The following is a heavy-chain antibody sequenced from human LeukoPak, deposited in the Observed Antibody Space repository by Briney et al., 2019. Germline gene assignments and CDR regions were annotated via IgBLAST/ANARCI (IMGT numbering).Heavy chain of an antibody. CDR1: GFPFSSYA. D-gene: IGHD3-22*01. CDR2: ISYDGSYK. Sequence: PGRSLRLSCAASGFPFSSYALHWVRQAPGKGLEWVAVISYDGSYKFYADSVKGRFTISRDNSKNTLYVQMNSLRAEDTAVYYCAREFRDSSDYSLDFWGQGTLVTVSS. V-gene: IGHV3-30*01. CDR3: AREFRDSSDYSLDF. J-gene: IGHJ4*02.